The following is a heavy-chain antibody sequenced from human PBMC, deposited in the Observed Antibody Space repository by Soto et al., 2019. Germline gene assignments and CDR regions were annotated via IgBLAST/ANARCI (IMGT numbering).Heavy chain of an antibody. Sequence: GLEWVAVQAYDGSDKSYADSVKGRFTISRDNSKNTLYLQMNSLRAEDTAVFFCQGEDGIRFNGPGSAFLVNRSSDL. CDR2: QAYDGSDK. D-gene: IGHD3-16*01. CDR3: QGEDGIRFNGPGSAFLVNRSSDL. V-gene: IGHV3-30*03. J-gene: IGHJ2*01.